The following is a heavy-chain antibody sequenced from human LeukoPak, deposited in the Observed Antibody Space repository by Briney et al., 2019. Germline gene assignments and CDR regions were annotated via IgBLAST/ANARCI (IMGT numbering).Heavy chain of an antibody. J-gene: IGHJ5*02. D-gene: IGHD3-9*01. CDR3: AQGDYYDVLTGRQTSFGP. CDR2: ISFDGSNK. Sequence: GGSLRLSCVASALIFSSYDMHWVRQAPGKGLEWVAVISFDGSNKNYADSVRGRFTISRDNSKYTLFLEVSSLRGDDTAVYCCAQGDYYDVLTGRQTSFGPWGQGTLVIVSS. CDR1: ALIFSSYD. V-gene: IGHV3-30*03.